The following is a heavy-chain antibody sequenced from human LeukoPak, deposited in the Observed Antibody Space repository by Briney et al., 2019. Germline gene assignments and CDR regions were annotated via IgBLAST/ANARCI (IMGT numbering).Heavy chain of an antibody. V-gene: IGHV3-30*04. Sequence: GGSLRLSCAASGFTFSSYAMHWVRQAPGKGLEWVAVISCGGSNKYYADSVKGRFTISRDNSKNTLYLQMNSLRAEDTAVYYCARGDRHYYYYYGMDVWGQGTTVTVSS. CDR2: ISCGGSNK. CDR3: ARGDRHYYYYYGMDV. CDR1: GFTFSSYA. J-gene: IGHJ6*02.